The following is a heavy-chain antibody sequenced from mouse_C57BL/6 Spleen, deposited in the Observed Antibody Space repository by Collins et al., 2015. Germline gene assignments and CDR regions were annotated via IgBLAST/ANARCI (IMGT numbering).Heavy chain of an antibody. V-gene: IGHV1-9*01. CDR1: GYTFTGYW. CDR2: ILPGSCST. J-gene: IGHJ1*03. CDR3: ARVRSNYPYCYFDV. D-gene: IGHD2-5*01. Sequence: QVQLQQSGAELMKPGASVKLSCKATGYTFTGYWIEWVKQRPGHGLEWIGEILPGSCSTNYNEKFKGKATFTADTSSNTAYMQLSSLITEDSAIYYCARVRSNYPYCYFDVWGTGTTVTVSS.